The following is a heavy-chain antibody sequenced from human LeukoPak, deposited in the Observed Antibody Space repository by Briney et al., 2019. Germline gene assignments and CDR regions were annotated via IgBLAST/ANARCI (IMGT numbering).Heavy chain of an antibody. CDR3: ARALLWFGGEFDY. J-gene: IGHJ4*02. D-gene: IGHD3-10*01. CDR1: GGSIGSGSYY. CDR2: IYTSGST. V-gene: IGHV4-61*02. Sequence: PSQTLSLTCTVSGGSIGSGSYYWSWIRQPAGKGLEWIGRIYTSGSTNYNPSLKSRVTISVDTSKNQFSLKLSSVTAADTAVYYCARALLWFGGEFDYWGQGTLVTVSS.